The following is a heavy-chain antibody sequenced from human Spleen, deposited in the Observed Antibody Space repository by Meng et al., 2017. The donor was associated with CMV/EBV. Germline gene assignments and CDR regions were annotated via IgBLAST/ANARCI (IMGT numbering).Heavy chain of an antibody. V-gene: IGHV1-2*02. J-gene: IGHJ4*02. Sequence: ASVKVSCKASGGTFSSYTISWVRQAPGQGLEWMGWINVNTGSTNYAQNFQGRVTMTRDTSITTVYMELSRLRSDDTAVFYCARFHGGRPFDYWGQGTLVTVSS. CDR1: GGTFSSYT. CDR3: ARFHGGRPFDY. CDR2: INVNTGST.